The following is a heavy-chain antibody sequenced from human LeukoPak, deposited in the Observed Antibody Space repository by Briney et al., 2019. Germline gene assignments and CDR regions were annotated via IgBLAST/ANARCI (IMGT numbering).Heavy chain of an antibody. J-gene: IGHJ5*02. CDR3: ARGGVTMVRRTGVFDP. Sequence: SETLSLTCTVSGGSITSAGYYWSWIRQPPGKGLEWIGEINHSGSTNYNPSLKSRVTISVDTSKNQFSLKLSSVTAADTAVYYCARGGVTMVRRTGVFDPWGQGTLVTVSS. V-gene: IGHV4-34*01. D-gene: IGHD3-10*01. CDR1: GGSITSAGYY. CDR2: INHSGST.